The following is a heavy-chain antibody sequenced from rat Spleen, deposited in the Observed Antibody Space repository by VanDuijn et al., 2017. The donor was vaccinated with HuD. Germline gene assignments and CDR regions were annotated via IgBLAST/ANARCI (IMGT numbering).Heavy chain of an antibody. Sequence: EVQLVESGGGLVQPGRSLKLSCATSGFTFSNYYMAWVRQAPTKGLEWVAYISTGGGSTYYRDSVKGRFTISRDNAKSTLYLQMDSLRSEDTATYYCARTYRYKIDYWGQGVMVTVSS. J-gene: IGHJ2*01. CDR2: ISTGGGST. CDR1: GFTFSNYY. D-gene: IGHD1-5*01. V-gene: IGHV5-27*01. CDR3: ARTYRYKIDY.